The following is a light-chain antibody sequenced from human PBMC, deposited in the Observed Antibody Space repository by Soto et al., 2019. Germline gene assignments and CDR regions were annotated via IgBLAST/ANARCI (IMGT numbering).Light chain of an antibody. CDR3: QQTYSNLWT. V-gene: IGKV1-39*01. Sequence: DIQLTQSPSFLSASVGNTVTITCRASQTVSRYLNWYQQKSGTAPKLLIYAASTLHTGVPSRFSGRGSGTDFTLTINNLQREDFADYFCQQTYSNLWTFGQGTKVDIK. CDR1: QTVSRY. J-gene: IGKJ1*01. CDR2: AAS.